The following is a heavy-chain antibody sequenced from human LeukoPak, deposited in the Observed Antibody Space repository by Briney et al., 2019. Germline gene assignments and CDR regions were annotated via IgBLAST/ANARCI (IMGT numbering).Heavy chain of an antibody. CDR3: ARAGAGYSYGYLIDY. J-gene: IGHJ4*02. CDR2: IWYDGSNK. Sequence: GRSLRLSCAASGFTFSSYGMHWDRQAPGKGLEWVAVIWYDGSNKYYADSVKGRFTISRDNSKNTLYLQMNSLRAEDTAVYYCARAGAGYSYGYLIDYWGQGTLVTVSS. D-gene: IGHD5-18*01. V-gene: IGHV3-33*01. CDR1: GFTFSSYG.